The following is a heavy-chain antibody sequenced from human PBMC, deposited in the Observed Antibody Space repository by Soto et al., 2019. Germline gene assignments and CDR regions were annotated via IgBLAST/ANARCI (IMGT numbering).Heavy chain of an antibody. CDR1: GGTFSSYA. CDR2: IIPIFGTA. V-gene: IGHV1-69*13. J-gene: IGHJ6*02. D-gene: IGHD3-3*01. CDR3: ARTDFWGGYKGMDV. Sequence: SVKVSCKASGGTFSSYAISWVRQAPGQGLEWMGGIIPIFGTANYAQKFQGRVTITADESTSTAYMELSSLRSEDTAVYYCARTDFWGGYKGMDVWGQGTTVTVSS.